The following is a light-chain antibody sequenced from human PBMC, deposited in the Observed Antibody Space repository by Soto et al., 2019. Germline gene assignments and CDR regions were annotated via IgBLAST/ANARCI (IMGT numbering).Light chain of an antibody. J-gene: IGLJ2*01. CDR3: ASYAGNNVV. CDR1: SSDVGGYNY. CDR2: EVT. Sequence: QSVLTQPPSASGSPGQSVAISCTGTSSDVGGYNYVSWYQQHPGKAPKLMIYEVTKRPSGVPDRFSGSKSGSTASLTVSGLQAEDEADYYCASYAGNNVVFGGGTQLTVL. V-gene: IGLV2-8*01.